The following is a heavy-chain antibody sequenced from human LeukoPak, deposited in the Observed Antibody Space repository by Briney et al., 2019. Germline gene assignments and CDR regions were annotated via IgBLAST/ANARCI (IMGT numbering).Heavy chain of an antibody. Sequence: PGGSLRLSCAASGFRFDDYAMHWARQAPGKGLEWVSGISWNSGTLAYADSVKGRFTISRDNSKNTLYLQMNSLRAEDTAVYYCARDYDSSGSFHFDYWGQGTLVTVSS. CDR2: ISWNSGTL. CDR1: GFRFDDYA. V-gene: IGHV3-9*01. J-gene: IGHJ4*02. CDR3: ARDYDSSGSFHFDY. D-gene: IGHD3-22*01.